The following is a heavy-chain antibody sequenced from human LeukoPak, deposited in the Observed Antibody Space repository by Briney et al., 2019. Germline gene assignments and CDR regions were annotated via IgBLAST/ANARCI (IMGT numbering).Heavy chain of an antibody. CDR3: AKDRIAAAGPFDY. CDR2: ISSSSSYI. CDR1: GFTFSSYS. J-gene: IGHJ4*02. D-gene: IGHD6-13*01. Sequence: GGSLRLSCAASGFTFSSYSMNWVRQAPGKGLEWVSSISSSSSYIYYADSVKGRFTISRDNSKNTLYLQMNSLRAEDTAVYYCAKDRIAAAGPFDYWGQGTLVTVSS. V-gene: IGHV3-21*01.